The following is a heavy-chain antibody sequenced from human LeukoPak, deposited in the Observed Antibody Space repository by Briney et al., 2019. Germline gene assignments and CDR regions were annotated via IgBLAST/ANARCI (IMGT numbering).Heavy chain of an antibody. Sequence: SQTLSLTCAVSGGSISSGGYSWSWIRQPPGKGLEWIGYICHSGSTNYNPSLKSRVTISVDTSKNQFSLKLSSVTAADTAVYYCASGERWLQFFDYWGQGTLVTVSS. CDR3: ASGERWLQFFDY. CDR2: ICHSGST. V-gene: IGHV4-30-2*02. D-gene: IGHD5-24*01. J-gene: IGHJ4*02. CDR1: GGSISSGGYS.